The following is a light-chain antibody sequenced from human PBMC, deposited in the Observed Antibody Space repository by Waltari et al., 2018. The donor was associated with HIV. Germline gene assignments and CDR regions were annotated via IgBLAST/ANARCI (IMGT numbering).Light chain of an antibody. V-gene: IGLV1-47*01. CDR2: RNN. CDR1: SSNIGSNY. Sequence: QSVLTQPPSASETPGQRVTISCSGSSSNIGSNYVYWYQHLPGTAPKLLIYRNNQRPSGVPDRVSCSKSGTSASLAISGLRSEDEADYYCAAWGDSLTSFVFGTGTKVTVL. CDR3: AAWGDSLTSFV. J-gene: IGLJ1*01.